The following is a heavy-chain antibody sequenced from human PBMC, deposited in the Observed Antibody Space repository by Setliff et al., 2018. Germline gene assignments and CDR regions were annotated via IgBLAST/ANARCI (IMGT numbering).Heavy chain of an antibody. CDR1: GYTFSAYW. D-gene: IGHD6-19*01. J-gene: IGHJ6*03. Sequence: GESLKISCQASGYTFSAYWIGWVRQMLGKGLEWMGIVYPGDSETKYGPSFQGQVTISADKSTGTAYLQRSSLKTSDTAMYYCARQIGSSLSHFYYYMDVWGQGTTVTVSS. CDR3: ARQIGSSLSHFYYYMDV. V-gene: IGHV5-51*01. CDR2: VYPGDSET.